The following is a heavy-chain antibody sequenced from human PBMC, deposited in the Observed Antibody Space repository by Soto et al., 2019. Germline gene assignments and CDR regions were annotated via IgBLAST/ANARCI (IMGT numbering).Heavy chain of an antibody. CDR3: ARGLYYYDSSGYPTLADNLYYYYYGMDV. V-gene: IGHV1-69*02. D-gene: IGHD3-22*01. Sequence: GAXVKVSCKASGGTFSSYTISWVRQAPGQGLEWMGRIIPILGIANYAQKFQGRVTITADKSTSTAYMELSSLRSEDTAVYYCARGLYYYDSSGYPTLADNLYYYYYGMDVWGQGTTVTVSS. CDR1: GGTFSSYT. CDR2: IIPILGIA. J-gene: IGHJ6*02.